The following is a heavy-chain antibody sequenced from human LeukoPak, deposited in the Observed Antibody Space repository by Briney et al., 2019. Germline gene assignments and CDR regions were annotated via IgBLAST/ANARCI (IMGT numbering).Heavy chain of an antibody. V-gene: IGHV3-64*01. Sequence: GGSLRLSCAASGFTFSSYAMHWVRQAPGKGLEYVSAISSNGGSTYYANSVKGRFTISRDNSKNTLYLQMGSLRAEDMAVYYCARMAMVREYYFDYWGQGTLVTVSS. D-gene: IGHD3-10*01. CDR1: GFTFSSYA. CDR2: ISSNGGST. J-gene: IGHJ4*02. CDR3: ARMAMVREYYFDY.